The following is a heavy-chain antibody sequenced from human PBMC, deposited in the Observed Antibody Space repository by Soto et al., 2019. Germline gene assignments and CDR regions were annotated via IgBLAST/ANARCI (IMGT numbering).Heavy chain of an antibody. CDR1: GFTFSSYE. CDR3: ASLDTIFGVVN. J-gene: IGHJ4*02. D-gene: IGHD3-3*01. Sequence: HPGGSLRLSCAASGFTFSSYEMNWVRQAPGKGLEWVSYISSSGSTIYYADSVKGRFTISRDNAKNSLYLQMNSLRAEDTAVYYCASLDTIFGVVNWGQGTLVTVSS. CDR2: ISSSGSTI. V-gene: IGHV3-48*03.